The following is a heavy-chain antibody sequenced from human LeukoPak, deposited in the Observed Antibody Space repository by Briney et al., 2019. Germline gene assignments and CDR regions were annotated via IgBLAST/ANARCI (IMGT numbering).Heavy chain of an antibody. D-gene: IGHD3-9*01. J-gene: IGHJ4*02. CDR2: INHSGST. CDR3: ARVLLRYFDWLLYGYFDY. CDR1: GVSFSGYY. Sequence: SETLSLTCAVYGVSFSGYYWSWLRQPPGKGLEWIGEINHSGSTNYNPSLKSRVTISVDTSKNQFSLKLSSVTAADTAVYYCARVLLRYFDWLLYGYFDYWGQGTLVTVSS. V-gene: IGHV4-34*01.